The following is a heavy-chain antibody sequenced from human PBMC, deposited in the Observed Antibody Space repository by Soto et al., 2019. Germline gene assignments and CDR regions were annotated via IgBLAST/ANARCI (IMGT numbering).Heavy chain of an antibody. CDR3: AKVVSDGHLDY. Sequence: SETLSLTCTVSGVSINNYYWTWIRQPPGKRLEWIGAIYYTGSTTYNPSLRSRVTFSVDTSKNQFSLSLTSVTAADTAVYFWAKVVSDGHLDYWGQGTLVTVSS. V-gene: IGHV4-59*01. J-gene: IGHJ4*02. CDR1: GVSINNYY. CDR2: IYYTGST.